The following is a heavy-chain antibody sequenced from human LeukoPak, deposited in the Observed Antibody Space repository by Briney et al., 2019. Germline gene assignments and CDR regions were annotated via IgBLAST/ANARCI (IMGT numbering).Heavy chain of an antibody. D-gene: IGHD3-10*01. J-gene: IGHJ4*02. CDR2: ISYDGSNK. CDR1: GFTFSSYA. Sequence: GRSLRLSCAASGFTFSSYAMHWVRQAPGKGLEWVAVISYDGSNKYYADSVKGRFTISRDNSKNTLYLQMNSLRAEDTAVYYCARGTYYGSDLDYWGQGTLVTVSS. V-gene: IGHV3-30-3*01. CDR3: ARGTYYGSDLDY.